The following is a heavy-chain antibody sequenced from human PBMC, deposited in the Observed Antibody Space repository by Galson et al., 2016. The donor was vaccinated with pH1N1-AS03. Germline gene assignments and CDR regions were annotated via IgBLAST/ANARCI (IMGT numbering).Heavy chain of an antibody. V-gene: IGHV3-30*02. D-gene: IGHD6-19*01. CDR2: IQYDGSNI. Sequence: SLRLSCAASGFTLSSYGMHWVRQAPGKGLEWVAFIQYDGSNIYYADSVKGRFTISRDNAKNSLYQQMNSLRAEDTAMYYCEAVTGVDYWGQGTLVTVSS. CDR1: GFTLSSYG. J-gene: IGHJ4*02. CDR3: EAVTGVDY.